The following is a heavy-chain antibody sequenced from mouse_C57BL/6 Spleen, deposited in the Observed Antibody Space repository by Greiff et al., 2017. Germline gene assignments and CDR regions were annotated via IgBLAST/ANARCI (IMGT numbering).Heavy chain of an antibody. D-gene: IGHD1-1*01. CDR3: ARPSTTVAGFYYYAMDY. CDR2: ISSGSRTI. V-gene: IGHV5-17*01. J-gene: IGHJ4*01. CDR1: GFTFSDYG. Sequence: EVKLVESGGGLVKPGGSLKLSCAASGFTFSDYGMHWVRQAPEKGLEWVAYISSGSRTIYYADTVKGRFTISRDNAKNTLFLQMTSLRSEDTAMYYCARPSTTVAGFYYYAMDYWGQGTSVTVSS.